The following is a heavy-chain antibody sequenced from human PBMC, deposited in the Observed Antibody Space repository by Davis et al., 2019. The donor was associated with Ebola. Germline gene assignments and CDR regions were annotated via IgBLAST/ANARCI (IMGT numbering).Heavy chain of an antibody. CDR2: IKQDGSET. CDR1: GFTFSSYW. V-gene: IGHV3-7*01. CDR3: ARKGGWELLTH. Sequence: GESLKISRAASGFTFSSYWMSWVRQAPGKGLEWVAKIKQDGSETYYVDSVKGRFTIPRDNAKNSLYLQMNSLRAEDTAVYYCARKGGWELLTHWGQGTLVTVSS. D-gene: IGHD1-26*01. J-gene: IGHJ4*02.